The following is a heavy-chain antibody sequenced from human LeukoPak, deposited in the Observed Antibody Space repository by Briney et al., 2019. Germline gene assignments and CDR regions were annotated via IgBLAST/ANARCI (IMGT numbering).Heavy chain of an antibody. CDR1: GFTVSSNY. J-gene: IGHJ6*02. Sequence: GGSLRLSCAASGFTVSSNYMSWVRQAPGKGLEWVSVIYSGGSTYYADSVKGRFTISRHNSKNTLYLQMNSLRAEDTAVYYCARADPTDYYYYGMDVWGRGTTVTVSS. CDR2: IYSGGST. D-gene: IGHD4-17*01. V-gene: IGHV3-53*04. CDR3: ARADPTDYYYYGMDV.